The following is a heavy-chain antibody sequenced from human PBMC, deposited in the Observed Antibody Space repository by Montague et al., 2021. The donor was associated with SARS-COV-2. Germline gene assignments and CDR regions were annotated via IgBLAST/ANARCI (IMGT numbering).Heavy chain of an antibody. CDR2: TYYSGVA. D-gene: IGHD5-12*01. CDR1: GDSMRSSY. V-gene: IGHV4-59*13. Sequence: SETLSLTCTVSGDSMRSSYWNWIRQPPGKGLEYIGYTYYSGVANYNPSLRSRVTISLDTSKNQFSLNLRSVTAADTAVYYCVYRDYYYYYGMDVWGQGTTVTVSS. J-gene: IGHJ6*02. CDR3: VYRDYYYYYGMDV.